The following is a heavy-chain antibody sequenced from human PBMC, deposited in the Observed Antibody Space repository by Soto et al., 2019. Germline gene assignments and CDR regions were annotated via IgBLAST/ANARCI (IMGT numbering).Heavy chain of an antibody. Sequence: GGSLRLSCAASGFTFSDYYMNWVRQAPGKGLEWVSSISSSSTIYYADSVKGRFTISRDNAKNSLYLQMNSLRAEDTAVYYCARVSGWYEGAYWGQGTLVTVSS. J-gene: IGHJ4*02. CDR1: GFTFSDYY. CDR2: ISSSSTI. V-gene: IGHV3-11*04. D-gene: IGHD6-19*01. CDR3: ARVSGWYEGAY.